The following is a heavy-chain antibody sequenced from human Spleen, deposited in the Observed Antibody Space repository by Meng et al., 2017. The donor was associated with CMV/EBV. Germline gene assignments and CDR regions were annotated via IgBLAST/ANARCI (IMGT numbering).Heavy chain of an antibody. Sequence: SLKISCAASGFTFDDYAMHWVRQAPGKGLEWVSGISWNSGSSTFYVDSVKGRFTISRDNSKNTLYLQMNSLRAEDTAVYYCAKEEGITMVRGDYYSYAMDVWGQGTTVTVSS. CDR1: GFTFDDYA. CDR2: ISWNSGSST. CDR3: AKEEGITMVRGDYYSYAMDV. V-gene: IGHV3-9*01. D-gene: IGHD3-10*01. J-gene: IGHJ6*02.